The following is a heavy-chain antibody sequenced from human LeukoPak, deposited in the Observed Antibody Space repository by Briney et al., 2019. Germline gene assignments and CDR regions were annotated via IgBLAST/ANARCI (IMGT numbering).Heavy chain of an antibody. CDR3: ARGPGGYSYGYYFDY. V-gene: IGHV4-59*01. J-gene: IGHJ4*02. D-gene: IGHD5-18*01. CDR2: FYYSGST. CDR1: GGSISSYY. Sequence: SETLSLTCAVSGGSISSYYWSWIRQPPGKGLEWIGFFYYSGSTNYNPSLKSRVTISVDTSKNHFSLKLSSVTAADTAVYYCARGPGGYSYGYYFDYWGQGTLVAVSS.